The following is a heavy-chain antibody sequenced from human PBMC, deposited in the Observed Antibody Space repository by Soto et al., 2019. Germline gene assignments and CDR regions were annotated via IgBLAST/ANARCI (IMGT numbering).Heavy chain of an antibody. J-gene: IGHJ5*02. CDR3: ARVVVGPGNWFDP. D-gene: IGHD2-15*01. CDR2: ISPSNGNT. Sequence: QVQLVQSGPEVKEPGASVKVSCKASGYTFTRYGLAWVRQAPGQGLEWMGWISPSNGNTNYAQKFQDRVTMTTDSSTSTAYMELRTLTSDGTAVYYCARVVVGPGNWFDPWGQGTLVTVSS. V-gene: IGHV1-18*01. CDR1: GYTFTRYG.